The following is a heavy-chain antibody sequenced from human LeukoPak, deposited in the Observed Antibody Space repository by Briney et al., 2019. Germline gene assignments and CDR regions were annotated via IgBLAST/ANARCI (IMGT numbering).Heavy chain of an antibody. CDR2: ISPNNGDT. V-gene: IGHV1-2*02. CDR3: VRSPIGASAY. J-gene: IGHJ4*02. Sequence: ASVKVSCKPSGYTFTDSYIHRVRQAPGVGLQWMGWISPNNGDTKYAEDFQDRVTMTRDTSINTAYMELTGLTPDDTAVYYCVRSPIGASAYWGRGTLVTVSS. CDR1: GYTFTDSY. D-gene: IGHD3-10*01.